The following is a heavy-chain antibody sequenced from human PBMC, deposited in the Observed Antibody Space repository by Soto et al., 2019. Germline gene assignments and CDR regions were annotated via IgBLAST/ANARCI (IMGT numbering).Heavy chain of an antibody. Sequence: SETLSLTCAVYGGSFSGYYWSWIRQPPGKGLEWIGEINHSGSTNYNPSLKSRVTISVDTSKNQFSLKLSSVTAADTAVYYCARTGGVGASFDYWGQGTLVTVYS. CDR1: GGSFSGYY. V-gene: IGHV4-34*01. CDR2: INHSGST. CDR3: ARTGGVGASFDY. J-gene: IGHJ4*02. D-gene: IGHD2-8*02.